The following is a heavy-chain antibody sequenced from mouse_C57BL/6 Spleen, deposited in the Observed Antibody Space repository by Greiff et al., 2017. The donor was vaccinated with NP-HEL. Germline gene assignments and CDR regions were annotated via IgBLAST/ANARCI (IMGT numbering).Heavy chain of an antibody. CDR2: IYPGSGNT. CDR1: GYTFTDYY. D-gene: IGHD3-3*01. CDR3: ARGDANRLYYAMDY. Sequence: VQLQQSGAELVRPGASVKLSCKASGYTFTDYYINWVKQRPGQGLEWIARIYPGSGNTYYNEKFKGKATLTADKSSSTAYMQLSSLTSEDSAVYFCARGDANRLYYAMDYWGQGTSVTVSS. J-gene: IGHJ4*01. V-gene: IGHV1-76*01.